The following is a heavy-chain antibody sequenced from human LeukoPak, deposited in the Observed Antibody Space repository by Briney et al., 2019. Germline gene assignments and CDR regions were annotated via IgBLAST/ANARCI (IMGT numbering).Heavy chain of an antibody. CDR1: GFTFNTYG. J-gene: IGHJ4*02. V-gene: IGHV3-30*02. D-gene: IGHD3-22*01. Sequence: PGGSLGLSCAASGFTFNTYGLHWVRQAPGKGLEWVAFVRFDGKSQYYADSVKGRFTISRDNSKNMLYLQMNSLRAEDTAVYYCAKDSTYYYDTTGHYDSDSWGQGTLVTVSS. CDR2: VRFDGKSQ. CDR3: AKDSTYYYDTTGHYDSDS.